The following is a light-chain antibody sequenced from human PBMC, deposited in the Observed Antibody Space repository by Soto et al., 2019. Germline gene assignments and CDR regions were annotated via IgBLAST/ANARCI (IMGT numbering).Light chain of an antibody. V-gene: IGKV3-15*01. CDR3: QQYNNWWT. CDR2: DAS. Sequence: EIVMTQSPATLSVSPGERATLSCRASQSISSKLAWYQQKPGQTPRLLIYDASTRATGIPARFSGSGSGTEFTLTISSLQSEDFAVYHCQQYNNWWTFGQGTKVEIK. J-gene: IGKJ1*01. CDR1: QSISSK.